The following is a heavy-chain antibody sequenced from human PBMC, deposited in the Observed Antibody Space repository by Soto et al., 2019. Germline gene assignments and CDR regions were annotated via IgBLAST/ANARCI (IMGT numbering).Heavy chain of an antibody. J-gene: IGHJ6*02. Sequence: GASVKVGCKAAGYTFTSYYMHWLRQAPEQGLEWMGIIHPSGGSTSYAHKFKGRVTMTRATSTRTVYMELGSLRYEDTAVYYCARHQAAAASRHYGMDVWGQGTTVTVSS. CDR3: ARHQAAAASRHYGMDV. CDR2: IHPSGGST. CDR1: GYTFTSYY. V-gene: IGHV1-46*01. D-gene: IGHD6-13*01.